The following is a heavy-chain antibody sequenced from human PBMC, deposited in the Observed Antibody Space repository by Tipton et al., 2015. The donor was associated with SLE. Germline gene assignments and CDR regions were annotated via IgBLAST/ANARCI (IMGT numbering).Heavy chain of an antibody. Sequence: SLRLSCAASGFTFSSYAMHWVRQAPGKGLEWVAVISYDGSNKYTADTVKGRFTIARDISKNTLYLQMTSRRAEDTAVYYCARDRMDYVVGRDYWDQGTLVTVSS. CDR1: GFTFSSYA. CDR3: ARDRMDYVVGRDY. D-gene: IGHD2-21*01. CDR2: ISYDGSNK. V-gene: IGHV3-30-3*01. J-gene: IGHJ4*02.